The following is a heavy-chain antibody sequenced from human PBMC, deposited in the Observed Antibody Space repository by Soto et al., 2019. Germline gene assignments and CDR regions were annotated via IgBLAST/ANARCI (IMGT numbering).Heavy chain of an antibody. D-gene: IGHD2-15*01. V-gene: IGHV2-5*02. J-gene: IGHJ4*02. CDR1: GFSLSTSAVG. CDR2: IYWDDDK. CDR3: APLVVAGLTYYFDY. Sequence: QITLKESGPTLVKPTQTLTLTCTFSGFSLSTSAVGVGWIRQPPGKALEWLAFIYWDDDKRYSPYLKSSLTITNDTPKNQVGLAMTHMDPVHTATYYGAPLVVAGLTYYFDYWGQGTLVTVSS.